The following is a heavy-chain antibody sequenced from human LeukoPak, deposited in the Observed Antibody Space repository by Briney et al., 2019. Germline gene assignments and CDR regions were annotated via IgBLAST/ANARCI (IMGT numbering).Heavy chain of an antibody. J-gene: IGHJ5*02. D-gene: IGHD3-16*01. CDR2: IGGRGGST. V-gene: IGHV3-23*01. CDR1: GFRFSDFT. Sequence: GGSLRLSCAASGFRFSDFTMTWVRQAPGKGPEWVSAIGGRGGSTYYADSLGGRFIISRDNSKHMVYLQMNSLKVEDTATYYCGKEGGAWGQGTKVTVSS. CDR3: GKEGGA.